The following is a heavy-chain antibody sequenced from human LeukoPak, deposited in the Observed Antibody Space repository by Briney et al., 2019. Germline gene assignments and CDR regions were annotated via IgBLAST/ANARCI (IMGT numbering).Heavy chain of an antibody. Sequence: SETLSLTCTVSGYSISSGYYWGWIRQPPGKGLEWIGSIYHSGSTYYNPSLKSRVTISVDTSKNQFSLKLSSVTAADTAVYYCAIVHCSGGSCYSGGPDAFDIWGQGTMVTVSS. CDR3: AIVHCSGGSCYSGGPDAFDI. CDR2: IYHSGST. D-gene: IGHD2-15*01. J-gene: IGHJ3*02. CDR1: GYSISSGYY. V-gene: IGHV4-38-2*02.